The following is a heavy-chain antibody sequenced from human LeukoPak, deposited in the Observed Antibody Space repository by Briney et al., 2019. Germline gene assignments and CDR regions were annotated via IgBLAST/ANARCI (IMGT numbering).Heavy chain of an antibody. CDR2: ISAYNGNT. CDR1: GYTFTSYG. V-gene: IGHV1-18*01. J-gene: IGHJ4*02. CDR3: ARDTISNYYDSTGYFSY. D-gene: IGHD3-22*01. Sequence: ASVKVSCKASGYTFTSYGINWVRQAPGQGLERMGWISAYNGNTNYAQKLQGRVTMTTDTSTSTVYMELRSLRSDDTAVYYCARDTISNYYDSTGYFSYWGQGTLVTVSS.